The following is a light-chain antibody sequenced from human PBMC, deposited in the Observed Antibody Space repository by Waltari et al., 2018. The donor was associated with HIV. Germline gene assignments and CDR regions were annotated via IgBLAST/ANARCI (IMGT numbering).Light chain of an antibody. CDR1: KLDDKY. Sequence: SYELTQPPSVSVSPGQAATITCSGDKLDDKYVCWYQQKPGRSPVLVIYQDDNRPAGIPDRFSGASSGNTASLTITGAQAEDEADYYCNSRDSSGNHRLFGTGTKVTVL. CDR3: NSRDSSGNHRL. CDR2: QDD. V-gene: IGLV3-1*01. J-gene: IGLJ1*01.